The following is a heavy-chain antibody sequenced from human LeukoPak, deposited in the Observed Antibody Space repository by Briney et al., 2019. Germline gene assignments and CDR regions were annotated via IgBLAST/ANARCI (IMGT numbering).Heavy chain of an antibody. CDR3: ARENVDTAMVMEFDY. CDR2: IKQDGSEK. D-gene: IGHD5-18*01. J-gene: IGHJ4*02. CDR1: GFTFSSYW. Sequence: GGSLRLSCAASGFTFSSYWMSWARQAPGKGLEWVANIKQDGSEKYYVDSVKGRFTISRDNAKNSLYLQMNSLRAEDTAVYYCARENVDTAMVMEFDYWGQGTLVTVSS. V-gene: IGHV3-7*01.